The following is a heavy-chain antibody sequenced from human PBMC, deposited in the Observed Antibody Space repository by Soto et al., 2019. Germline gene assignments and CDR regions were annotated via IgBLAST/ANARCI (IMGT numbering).Heavy chain of an antibody. Sequence: GESLKISCKGSGYSFAVYWITWVRQKPGRGLEWMGRIDPSDSQTYYSPSFRGHVTISVTKSITTVFLQWSSLRASDTAMYYCARQIYDSDTGPNFQYYFDSWGQGTPVTVSS. V-gene: IGHV5-10-1*01. D-gene: IGHD3-22*01. CDR1: GYSFAVYW. J-gene: IGHJ4*02. CDR2: IDPSDSQT. CDR3: ARQIYDSDTGPNFQYYFDS.